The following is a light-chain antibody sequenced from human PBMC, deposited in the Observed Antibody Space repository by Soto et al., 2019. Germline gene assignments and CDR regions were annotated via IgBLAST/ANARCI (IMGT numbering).Light chain of an antibody. V-gene: IGKV3-20*01. J-gene: IGKJ1*01. CDR1: QSVSSSY. CDR3: EQYGSSSGT. CDR2: VAS. Sequence: EIVLTQSPGTLSLSPGERATLSCRASQSVSSSYLAWYQQKPGQAPRLLIYVASSRATGIPDRFSVSGSGTDFTLTISRLEPEDFAVYYCEQYGSSSGTFGQGTKVEIK.